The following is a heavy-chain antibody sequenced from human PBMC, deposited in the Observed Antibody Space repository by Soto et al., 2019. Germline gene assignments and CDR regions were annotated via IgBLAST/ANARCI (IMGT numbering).Heavy chain of an antibody. J-gene: IGHJ4*01. CDR3: TTDSRTTLPEIRFDY. CDR2: VKSKTDGGSS. V-gene: IGHV3-15*07. CDR1: GFPFSNAW. D-gene: IGHD1-26*01. Sequence: GGSLRLSCAASGFPFSNAWMNWGRQVPGKGLEWVGRVKSKTDGGSSDYAAPVKGRFAVSRDDSKNIVYLQMNSLKIEDTGVYYCTTDSRTTLPEIRFDYWGRGTQVTSPQ.